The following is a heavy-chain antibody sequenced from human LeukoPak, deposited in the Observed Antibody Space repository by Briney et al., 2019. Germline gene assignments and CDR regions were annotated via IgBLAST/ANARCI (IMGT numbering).Heavy chain of an antibody. J-gene: IGHJ4*02. V-gene: IGHV3-33*01. CDR2: IWYDGSNK. Sequence: PGGSLRLSSAASGFTFSSYGMPWVRQAPGKGLEWVAVIWYDGSNKYYADSVKGRFTISRDNSKNTLYLQMNSLRAEDTAVYYCARGESVDYWGQGTLVTVSS. CDR3: ARGESVDY. CDR1: GFTFSSYG.